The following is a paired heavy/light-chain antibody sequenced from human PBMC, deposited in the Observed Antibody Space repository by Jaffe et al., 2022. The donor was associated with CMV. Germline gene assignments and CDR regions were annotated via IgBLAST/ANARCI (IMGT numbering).Heavy chain of an antibody. J-gene: IGHJ3*02. Sequence: QVQLVQSGAEVKKPGSSVKVSCQASGGTFSSYGFSWVRQVPGQGLEWMGRIIPILGAAHYAQKFQGRVTITADKSTTTVYMTLSSLRSEDTALYYCARGAAPHYYHSSGNRTDAFDIWGQGTVVAVSS. D-gene: IGHD3-22*01. V-gene: IGHV1-69*09. CDR1: GGTFSSYG. CDR2: IIPILGAA. CDR3: ARGAAPHYYHSSGNRTDAFDI.
Light chain of an antibody. CDR2: GTS. Sequence: EIVLTQSPGTLSLSPGERVTLSCRASQSVSSSFFAWYQQKPGQAPRLLIYGTSNRATGIPDRFSGSGSGTDFTLSISGLEPEDFAVYFCQQYGSSPSTFGQGTKLELK. J-gene: IGKJ2*01. CDR1: QSVSSSF. V-gene: IGKV3-20*01. CDR3: QQYGSSPST.